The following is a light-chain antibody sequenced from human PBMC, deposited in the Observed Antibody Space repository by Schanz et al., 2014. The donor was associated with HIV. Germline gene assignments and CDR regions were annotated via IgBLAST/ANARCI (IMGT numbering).Light chain of an antibody. J-gene: IGLJ3*02. CDR3: STYTGSNTWV. V-gene: IGLV2-11*01. CDR2: DVS. Sequence: QSALTQPRSVSGSPGQSVTISCTGTSSDVGGYNYVSWYQQHPGKAPKIMIYDVSDRPSGVSNRFSGSKSGNTASLTISGLQAEDEADYYCSTYTGSNTWVFGGGTKLTVL. CDR1: SSDVGGYNY.